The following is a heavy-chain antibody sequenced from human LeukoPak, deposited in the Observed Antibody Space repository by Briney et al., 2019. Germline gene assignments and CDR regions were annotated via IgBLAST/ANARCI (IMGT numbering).Heavy chain of an antibody. J-gene: IGHJ4*02. CDR3: ARGAKAF. CDR1: GYNFTDYY. CDR2: INPETGDT. Sequence: ASVKVSCKASGYNFTDYYIHWIRHAPGQGLEWMGWINPETGDTNYAQKFQDRVTLTRDTSLITFYMEVTSLRSDDTAIYYCARGAKAFWGQGTLVTVSS. V-gene: IGHV1-2*02.